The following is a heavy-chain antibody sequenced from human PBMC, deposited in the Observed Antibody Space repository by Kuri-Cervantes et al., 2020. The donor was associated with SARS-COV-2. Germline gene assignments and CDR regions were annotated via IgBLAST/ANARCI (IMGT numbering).Heavy chain of an antibody. CDR2: SNAGNGNT. CDR3: ATSYAAFLRYPFY. J-gene: IGHJ4*02. CDR1: GYTFTSYA. D-gene: IGHD1-14*01. Sequence: ASVKVSCKASGYTFTSYAMHWVRQAPGQRLEWMGWSNAGNGNTKYSQEFQGRVTITRDTSASTAYMELSSLRSEDTAVYYCATSYAAFLRYPFYWGQGSLVTVSS. V-gene: IGHV1-3*02.